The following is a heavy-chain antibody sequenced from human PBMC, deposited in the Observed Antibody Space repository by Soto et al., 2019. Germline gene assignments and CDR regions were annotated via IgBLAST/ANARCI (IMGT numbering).Heavy chain of an antibody. CDR2: ISAYNGNT. CDR1: GYTFTNYG. CDR3: ARVDNIGEQSPDY. D-gene: IGHD1-26*01. V-gene: IGHV1-18*04. J-gene: IGHJ4*02. Sequence: QVQLVQSGAEVKKPGASVKVSCKASGYTFTNYGNNWVRQAPGQGLEWMGWISAYNGNTNYAQNLRARGTMTTDKSTSTAYMQLRTLRSDDTAVYYCARVDNIGEQSPDYWGQGTLVAVSS.